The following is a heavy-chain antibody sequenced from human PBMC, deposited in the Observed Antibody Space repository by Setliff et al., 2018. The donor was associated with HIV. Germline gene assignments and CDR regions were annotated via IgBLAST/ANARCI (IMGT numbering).Heavy chain of an antibody. J-gene: IGHJ4*02. CDR3: ARGGYGSGNAYYFAD. V-gene: IGHV4-4*07. CDR2: IQTSEGT. Sequence: SETLSLTCTVSGGSISTDYWTWVRQSAGKGLEWIGRIQTSEGTKYNPSLNSRVTVSIDTPKNQFSLDLTSVTSADTAVYYCARGGYGSGNAYYFADWGQGTPVTVSS. D-gene: IGHD3-10*01. CDR1: GGSISTDY.